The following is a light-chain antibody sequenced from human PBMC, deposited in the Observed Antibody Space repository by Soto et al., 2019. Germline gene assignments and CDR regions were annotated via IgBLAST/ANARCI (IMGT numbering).Light chain of an antibody. Sequence: QSALTQPASVSGSPGQSITISCTGTSSDVGSYNLVSWYQQHPGKAPKLMIYEGSKRPSGVSNRFSGSKSGNTASLTISGLQAEDEADYYCCSYAGSSPWVFSGGTKVTVL. J-gene: IGLJ3*02. CDR1: SSDVGSYNL. V-gene: IGLV2-23*01. CDR3: CSYAGSSPWV. CDR2: EGS.